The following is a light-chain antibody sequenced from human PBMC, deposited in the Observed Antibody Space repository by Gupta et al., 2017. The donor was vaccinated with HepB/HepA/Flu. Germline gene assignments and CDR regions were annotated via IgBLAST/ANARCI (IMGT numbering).Light chain of an antibody. CDR1: QTVGTY. J-gene: IGKJ4*01. CDR2: AAS. CDR3: QQSKDWPLT. V-gene: IGKV3-11*01. Sequence: EIVLTQSPATLALSPGERATLSCRATQTVGTYLAWYQQKPGQAPRLLIYAASNRATGIPARFRGSGSGTDFTLTISRLEPEDFAIYFCQQSKDWPLTFGGGTKVVI.